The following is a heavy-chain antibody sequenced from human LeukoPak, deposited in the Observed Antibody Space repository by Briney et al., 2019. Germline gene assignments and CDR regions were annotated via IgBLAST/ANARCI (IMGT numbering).Heavy chain of an antibody. CDR3: ARGIPDHWGSYRYSDY. CDR1: GGSISSYY. D-gene: IGHD3-16*02. V-gene: IGHV4-59*01. Sequence: SETLSLTCTVSGGSISSYYWSWIRQPPGEGLEWIGCFDYSGSTNYNPSLKSRVTISVDTSRNQFSLKLSSVTAADTAVYYCARGIPDHWGSYRYSDYWGQGTLVTVSS. J-gene: IGHJ4*02. CDR2: FDYSGST.